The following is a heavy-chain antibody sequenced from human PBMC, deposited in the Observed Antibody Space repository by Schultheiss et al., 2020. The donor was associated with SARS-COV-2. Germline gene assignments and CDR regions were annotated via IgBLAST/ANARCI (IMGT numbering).Heavy chain of an antibody. V-gene: IGHV4-59*12. CDR3: ARGYYDFWSGYYFHYYYMDV. CDR2: INYSGST. Sequence: SETLSLTCTVSGGSISSYYWGWIRQHPGKGLEWIGYINYSGSTNYNPSLKSRLTISVDTSKNQFSLKLSSVTAADTAVYYCARGYYDFWSGYYFHYYYMDVWGKGTTVTVAS. CDR1: GGSISSYY. J-gene: IGHJ6*03. D-gene: IGHD3-3*01.